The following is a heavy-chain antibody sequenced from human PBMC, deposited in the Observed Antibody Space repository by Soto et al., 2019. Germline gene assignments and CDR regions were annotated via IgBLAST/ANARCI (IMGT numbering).Heavy chain of an antibody. Sequence: EVQLVESGGGLVQPGGSLRLSCAASGFTFSSYWMHWVRQAPGKGLVWVSRINSDGSSTSYADSVKGRFTISRDNAKNTLYLQMNSLRAEDTAVYYCARDMVYCSSTSCYGYGMDVWGQGTTVTVSS. CDR1: GFTFSSYW. D-gene: IGHD2-2*01. V-gene: IGHV3-74*01. CDR2: INSDGSST. CDR3: ARDMVYCSSTSCYGYGMDV. J-gene: IGHJ6*02.